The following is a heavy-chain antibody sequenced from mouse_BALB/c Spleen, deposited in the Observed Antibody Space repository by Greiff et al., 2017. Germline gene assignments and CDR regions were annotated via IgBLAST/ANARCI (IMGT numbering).Heavy chain of an antibody. J-gene: IGHJ4*01. Sequence: EVQLVESGGGLVKPGGSLKLSCAASGFTFSSYAMSWVRQTPEKRLEWVASISSGGSTYYPDSVKGRFTISRDNARNILYLQMSSLRSEDTAMYYCARGYYGSSSYHAMDYWGQGTSVTVSS. CDR1: GFTFSSYA. CDR2: ISSGGST. D-gene: IGHD1-1*01. CDR3: ARGYYGSSSYHAMDY. V-gene: IGHV5-6-5*01.